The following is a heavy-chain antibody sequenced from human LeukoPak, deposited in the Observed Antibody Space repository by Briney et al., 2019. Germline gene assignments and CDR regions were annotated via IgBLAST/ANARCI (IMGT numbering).Heavy chain of an antibody. D-gene: IGHD5-18*01. V-gene: IGHV3-23*01. CDR2: ISGSGGST. CDR3: AKDAVSGYNYGYSYFDY. J-gene: IGHJ4*02. CDR1: EFTFSNYA. Sequence: GGSLRLSCAASEFTFSNYAMNWVRQAPGKGLEWVSGISGSGGSTYYADSVKGRFTISRDNSKNTLYLQMTSLRAEDSAVYYCAKDAVSGYNYGYSYFDYWGQGTLVTVSS.